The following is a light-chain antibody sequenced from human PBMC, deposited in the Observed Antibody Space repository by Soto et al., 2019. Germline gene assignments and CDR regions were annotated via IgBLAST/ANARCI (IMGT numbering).Light chain of an antibody. J-gene: IGKJ4*01. CDR1: QTIRSH. CDR3: QQTYRTPLT. Sequence: DIQLTQSASTLSAAVGDSVTITCRASQTIRSHLNWYQQKPGEAPKIVIYATSTLQSGVPSRFSGSVYGTDFILTISSLQPEDFATYYCQQTYRTPLTFGGGTKVDIK. CDR2: ATS. V-gene: IGKV1-39*01.